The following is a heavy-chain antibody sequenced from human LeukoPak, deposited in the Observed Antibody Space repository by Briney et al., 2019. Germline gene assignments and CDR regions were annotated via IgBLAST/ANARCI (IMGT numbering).Heavy chain of an antibody. J-gene: IGHJ5*02. V-gene: IGHV3-21*01. D-gene: IGHD3-10*01. CDR1: GFTFSSYS. CDR2: ISSSSSYI. Sequence: GGSLRLSCAASGFTFSSYSMNWVRQAPGKGLEWVSSISSSSSYICYADSVKGRFTISRDNAKNSLYLQMNSLRAEDTAVYYCAREYYYGSGFDPWGQGTLVTVSS. CDR3: AREYYYGSGFDP.